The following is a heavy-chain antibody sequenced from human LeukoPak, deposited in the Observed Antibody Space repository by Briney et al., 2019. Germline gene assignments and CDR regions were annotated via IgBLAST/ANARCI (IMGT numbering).Heavy chain of an antibody. CDR3: ARDNTVVTLLLDY. J-gene: IGHJ4*02. CDR1: GFTFSSYA. Sequence: PGGSLRLSCAASGFTFSSYAMHWVRQAPGKGLEWVAVIWYDGSNKYYADSVKGRFTISRDNSKNTLYLQMNSLRAEDTAVYYCARDNTVVTLLLDYWGQGTLVTVSS. D-gene: IGHD4-23*01. CDR2: IWYDGSNK. V-gene: IGHV3-33*08.